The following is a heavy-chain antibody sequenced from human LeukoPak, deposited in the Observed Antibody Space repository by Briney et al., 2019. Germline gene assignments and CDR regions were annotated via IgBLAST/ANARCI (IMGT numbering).Heavy chain of an antibody. Sequence: ASVKVSCKASGGTFSRSAISWVRQAPGQGLGWMGWLNPNSGGTKFAQKFQARVTLTRDTSISTAYMELSSLTSDDTAVYYCAKVLVDATHYLDSWGQGTLVTVSS. D-gene: IGHD2-15*01. V-gene: IGHV1-2*02. CDR3: AKVLVDATHYLDS. J-gene: IGHJ4*02. CDR2: LNPNSGGT. CDR1: GGTFSRSA.